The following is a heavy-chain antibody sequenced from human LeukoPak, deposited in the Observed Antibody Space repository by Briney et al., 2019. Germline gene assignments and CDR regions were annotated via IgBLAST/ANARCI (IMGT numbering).Heavy chain of an antibody. D-gene: IGHD3-22*01. CDR2: IYYSGST. CDR1: GGSISSSSYY. V-gene: IGHV4-39*01. CDR3: ARLYYDSLDY. Sequence: SETLSLTCTVSGGSISSSSYYWGWIRQPPGKGLEWIGSIYYSGSTYYNPSLKCRVTISVDTSKNQFSLKLSSVTAADTAVYYCARLYYDSLDYWGQGTLVTVSS. J-gene: IGHJ4*02.